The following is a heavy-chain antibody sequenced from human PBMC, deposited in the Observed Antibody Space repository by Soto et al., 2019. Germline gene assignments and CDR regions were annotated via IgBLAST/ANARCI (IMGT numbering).Heavy chain of an antibody. CDR2: ISAYNGHT. J-gene: IGHJ5*02. Sequence: ASVKGSCKASGYTLISYGISWVRQAPGQGLEWMGWISAYNGHTNYVQKFQDRVTMTTDTSTSTAYMELRSLRSDDTAVYYCARAAYERDYYDSSAYNPNWFDPWGQGTLVTVSS. CDR1: GYTLISYG. D-gene: IGHD3-22*01. V-gene: IGHV1-18*01. CDR3: ARAAYERDYYDSSAYNPNWFDP.